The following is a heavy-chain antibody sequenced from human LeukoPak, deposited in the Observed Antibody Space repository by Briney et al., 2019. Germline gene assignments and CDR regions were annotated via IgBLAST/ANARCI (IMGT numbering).Heavy chain of an antibody. Sequence: GGSLRLSCAASGFTFSDYSMNWVRQAPGKGLEWISYVGISSGNIKYADSVKGRFTISGDSARNSLYLQMSSLRVEDTAVYYCARDHNYAFDNWGQGTLVTVSS. CDR1: GFTFSDYS. J-gene: IGHJ4*02. CDR3: ARDHNYAFDN. V-gene: IGHV3-48*04. CDR2: VGISSGNI. D-gene: IGHD1-1*01.